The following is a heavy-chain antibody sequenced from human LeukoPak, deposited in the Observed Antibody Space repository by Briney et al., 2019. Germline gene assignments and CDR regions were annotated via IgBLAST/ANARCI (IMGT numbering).Heavy chain of an antibody. V-gene: IGHV4-39*07. CDR2: IYYSGST. CDR3: ARDGIYMDV. D-gene: IGHD1-14*01. Sequence: PSETLSLTCTVSGGSISSSSYYWGWIRQPPGKGLEWIGSIYYSGSTYYNPSLKSRVTISVDTSKNQFSLKLSSVTAADTAVYYCARDGIYMDVWGKGTTVTVSS. J-gene: IGHJ6*03. CDR1: GGSISSSSYY.